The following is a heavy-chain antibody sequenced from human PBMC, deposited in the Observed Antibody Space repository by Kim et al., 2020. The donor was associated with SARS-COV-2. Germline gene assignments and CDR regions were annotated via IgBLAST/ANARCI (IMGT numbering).Heavy chain of an antibody. CDR3: ARDPRGIAVAGTPY. D-gene: IGHD6-19*01. J-gene: IGHJ4*02. V-gene: IGHV3-21*01. CDR2: ISSSSSYI. CDR1: GFTFSSYS. Sequence: GGSLRLSCAASGFTFSSYSMNWVRQAPGKGLEWVSSISSSSSYIYYADSVKGRFTISRDNAKNSLYLQMNSLRAEDTAVYYCARDPRGIAVAGTPYWGQGTLVTVSS.